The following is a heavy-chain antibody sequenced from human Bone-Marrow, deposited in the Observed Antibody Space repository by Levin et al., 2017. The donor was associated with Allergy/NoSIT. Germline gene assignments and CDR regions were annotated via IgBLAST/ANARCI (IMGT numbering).Heavy chain of an antibody. CDR2: IHHRGST. J-gene: IGHJ4*02. CDR3: VRNGYYALDY. CDR1: GGFMSSGDW. V-gene: IGHV4-4*02. D-gene: IGHD3-10*01. Sequence: PSETLSLTCAVSGGFMSSGDWWSWVRQPPGKGLEWIGEIHHRGSTNYNPSLKSRVTISVDQSKNQFSLKVNSVTAADTASYYCVRNGYYALDYWGQGILVTVSS.